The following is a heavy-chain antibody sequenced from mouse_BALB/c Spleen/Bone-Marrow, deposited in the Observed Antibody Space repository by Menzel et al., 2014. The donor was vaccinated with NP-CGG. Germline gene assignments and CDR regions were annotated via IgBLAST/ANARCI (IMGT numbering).Heavy chain of an antibody. D-gene: IGHD4-1*01. CDR1: GFNIKDTY. CDR3: ARWEYYAMDY. V-gene: IGHV14-3*02. Sequence: VQLQQPGAELVRPGASVKLSCTASGFNIKDTYMHWVKQRPEQGLEWIGRIDPANGYTKYDPKFQGKATITADTSSNTAYLQLSSLTSEDTAVYYCARWEYYAMDYWGQGTSVTVSS. CDR2: IDPANGYT. J-gene: IGHJ4*01.